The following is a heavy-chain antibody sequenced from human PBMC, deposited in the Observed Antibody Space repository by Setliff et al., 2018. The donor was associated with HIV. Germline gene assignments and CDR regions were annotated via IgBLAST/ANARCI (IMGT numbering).Heavy chain of an antibody. J-gene: IGHJ6*03. V-gene: IGHV3-33*04. CDR2: LWFDGKNR. CDR1: GLNLTRCD. CDR3: AKGAPSDGIQYHYYMDV. Sequence: PGGSLRLSCAASGLNLTRCDMHWVRQAPGKGLDWLAVLWFDGKNRKYAASVKGRFTLYRDNSKNSLFLQMDSLRAEDTAIYYCAKGAPSDGIQYHYYMDVWGKGTPVTVSS.